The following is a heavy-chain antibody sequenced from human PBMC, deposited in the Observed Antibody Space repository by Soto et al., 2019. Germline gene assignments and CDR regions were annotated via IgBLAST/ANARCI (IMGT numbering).Heavy chain of an antibody. CDR1: GGSVTTGSYN. J-gene: IGHJ6*02. CDR2: IFFTGIT. CDR3: ARDGHGMDV. Sequence: QVQLQESGPGLVRPSETLSLTCTVSGGSVTTGSYNWSWIRRPPGKGLEWIGNIFFTGITHYNPSLNNRVTMSVDTSMNQFSLTVTSVTAADTAVYYCARDGHGMDVWGQGTTVTVSS. V-gene: IGHV4-61*01.